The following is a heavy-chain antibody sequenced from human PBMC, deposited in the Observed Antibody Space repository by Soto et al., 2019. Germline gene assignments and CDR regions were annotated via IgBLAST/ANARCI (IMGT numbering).Heavy chain of an antibody. D-gene: IGHD1-26*01. CDR3: ARDGSERELLLRQYGMDV. Sequence: QVQLVQSGAEVKKPGASVKVSCKASGYTFTSYGISWVRQAPGQGLEWMGWISAYNGNTNYAQKLQGRVTMTTVTSTSTADMELRSLRSDDTAVYYCARDGSERELLLRQYGMDVWGQGTTVTVSS. CDR2: ISAYNGNT. J-gene: IGHJ6*02. CDR1: GYTFTSYG. V-gene: IGHV1-18*01.